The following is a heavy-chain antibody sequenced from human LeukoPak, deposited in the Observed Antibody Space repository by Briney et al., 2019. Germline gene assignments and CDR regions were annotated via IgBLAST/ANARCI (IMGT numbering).Heavy chain of an antibody. CDR1: GGTFSSYA. CDR2: IIPMFGRA. V-gene: IGHV1-69*05. J-gene: IGHJ4*02. CDR3: ARVFARGGEISGSYYYY. Sequence: PVASVKVSCKASGGTFSSYAISWVRQAPGQGLEWMGGIIPMFGRANYAQKFQGRITITTEESTSTAYMGLSSLRSEDTAMYYCARVFARGGEISGSYYYYWGQGTLVTVSS. D-gene: IGHD1-26*01.